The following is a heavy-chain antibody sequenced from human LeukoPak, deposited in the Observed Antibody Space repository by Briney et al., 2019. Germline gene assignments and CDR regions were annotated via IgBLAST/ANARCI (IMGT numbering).Heavy chain of an antibody. CDR3: ARARPDILTGHPFDY. J-gene: IGHJ4*02. D-gene: IGHD3-9*01. CDR1: GYTFTVYY. Sequence: ASVKVSYKASGYTFTVYYMHWVRQAPGQGLEWMGWINPNSGGTNYAQKFQGRVTMTRDTSISTAYMELSRLRSDDAAVYYCARARPDILTGHPFDYWGQGTLVTVSS. CDR2: INPNSGGT. V-gene: IGHV1-2*02.